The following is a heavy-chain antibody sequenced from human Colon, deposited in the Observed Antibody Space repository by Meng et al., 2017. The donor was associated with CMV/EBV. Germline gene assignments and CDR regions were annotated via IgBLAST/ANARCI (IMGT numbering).Heavy chain of an antibody. Sequence: FGVSRDRNYDYWTWIRQAPGKGPEWIGYIYYTGNTNYNPSLKSRVTISFDTSKNEVSLNLRSVTAADTAVYYCARKPRSANFWFFDLWGPGTLVTVSS. CDR3: ARKPRSANFWFFDL. CDR1: GVSRDRNYDY. CDR2: IYYTGNT. D-gene: IGHD2/OR15-2a*01. V-gene: IGHV4-61*01. J-gene: IGHJ2*01.